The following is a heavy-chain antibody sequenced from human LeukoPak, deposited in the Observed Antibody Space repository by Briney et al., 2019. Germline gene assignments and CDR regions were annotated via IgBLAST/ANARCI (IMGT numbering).Heavy chain of an antibody. Sequence: SETLSLTCTVSGNSFGDYYWSWMRQPAGKGLEWIGRIYTSGSTTYNSSLKSRVTMSVDTSKSQFSLNLMSVTAADTAVYYCTRDTGTTGEVKFDPWGQGTLVTVSS. CDR2: IYTSGST. CDR3: TRDTGTTGEVKFDP. J-gene: IGHJ5*02. V-gene: IGHV4-4*07. CDR1: GNSFGDYY. D-gene: IGHD4-17*01.